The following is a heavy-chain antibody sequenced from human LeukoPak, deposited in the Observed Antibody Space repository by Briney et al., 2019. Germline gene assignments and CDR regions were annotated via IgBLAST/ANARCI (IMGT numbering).Heavy chain of an antibody. Sequence: GGSLRLSCAASGFTFSSYSMNWVRQAPGKGLEWVSSISSSSYIYYADSVKGRFTISRDNAKNSLYLQMNSLRAEDTAVYYCARGSLDGYKTLDYWGQGTLVTASS. CDR2: ISSSSYI. J-gene: IGHJ4*02. D-gene: IGHD5-24*01. CDR1: GFTFSSYS. V-gene: IGHV3-21*01. CDR3: ARGSLDGYKTLDY.